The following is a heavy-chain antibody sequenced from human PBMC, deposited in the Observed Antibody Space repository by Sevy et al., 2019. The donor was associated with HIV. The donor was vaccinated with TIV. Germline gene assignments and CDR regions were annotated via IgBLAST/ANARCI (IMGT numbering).Heavy chain of an antibody. D-gene: IGHD6-13*01. V-gene: IGHV4-31*03. Sequence: SETLSLTCTVSGGSISSGGYYWSWIRQHPGKGLEWIGYIYYSGSTYYNPSLKRRVTISVDTSKNQFSLKLSSVTAADTAVYYCARDFKVAEAGDYYYYYGMDVWGQGTTVTVSS. J-gene: IGHJ6*02. CDR2: IYYSGST. CDR3: ARDFKVAEAGDYYYYYGMDV. CDR1: GGSISSGGYY.